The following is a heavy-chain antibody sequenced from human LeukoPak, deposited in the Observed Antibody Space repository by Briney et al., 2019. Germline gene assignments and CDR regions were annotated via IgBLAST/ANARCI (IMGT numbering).Heavy chain of an antibody. Sequence: GGSLTLSCAASGFTFYNYAMTWVRQAAGKGLEWVSGISDSGSSTYYADSVKGRFTISRDNSKKTLNLHTKSLRAEDTAVYYCAKVEAESGTDYYGMDVWGQGTTVTVSS. CDR1: GFTFYNYA. CDR3: AKVEAESGTDYYGMDV. D-gene: IGHD6-19*01. J-gene: IGHJ6*02. V-gene: IGHV3-23*01. CDR2: ISDSGSST.